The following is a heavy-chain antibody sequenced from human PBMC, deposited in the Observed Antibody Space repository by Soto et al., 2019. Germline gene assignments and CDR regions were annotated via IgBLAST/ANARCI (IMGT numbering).Heavy chain of an antibody. CDR1: GFTFNIYA. CDR3: AKAPYYYDSSGYYFHALDI. D-gene: IGHD3-22*01. V-gene: IGHV3-23*01. CDR2: ISGSGFST. Sequence: GGSLRLSCAASGFTFNIYAMSWVLQTPWRGLEWVSAISGSGFSTYYADSVKGRFTISRDSSKNTLDLQMNSLRAEDTAVYYCAKAPYYYDSSGYYFHALDIWGQGTMVTVSS. J-gene: IGHJ3*02.